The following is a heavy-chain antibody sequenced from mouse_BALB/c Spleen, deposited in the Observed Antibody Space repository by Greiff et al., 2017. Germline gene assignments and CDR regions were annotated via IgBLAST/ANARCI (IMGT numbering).Heavy chain of an antibody. CDR2: IRLKSDNYAT. V-gene: IGHV6-3*01. CDR1: GFTFSSYW. J-gene: IGHJ4*01. CDR3: TGMITGGFSMDY. D-gene: IGHD2-4*01. Sequence: EVQLQESGGGLVQPGGSMKLSCVASGFTFSSYWMSWVRQSPEKGLEWVAEIRLKSDNYATHYAESVKGKFTISRDDSKSRLYLQMNSLRAEDTGIYYCTGMITGGFSMDYWGQGTSVTVSS.